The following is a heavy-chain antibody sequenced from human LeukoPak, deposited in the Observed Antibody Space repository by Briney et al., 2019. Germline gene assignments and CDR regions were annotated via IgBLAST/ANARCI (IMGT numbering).Heavy chain of an antibody. J-gene: IGHJ3*02. V-gene: IGHV3-23*01. CDR1: GFTFSSYG. CDR2: ISGSGGST. Sequence: GGSLRLSCAASGFTFSSYGMSWVRQAPGKGLEWVSAISGSGGSTYYADSVKGRFTISRDNAKNSLYLQMNSLRAEDTAVYYCASPYCGGDCYSTNAFDIWGQGTMVTVSS. D-gene: IGHD2-21*02. CDR3: ASPYCGGDCYSTNAFDI.